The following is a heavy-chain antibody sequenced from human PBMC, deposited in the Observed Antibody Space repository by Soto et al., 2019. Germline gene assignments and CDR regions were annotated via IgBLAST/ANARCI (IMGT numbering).Heavy chain of an antibody. Sequence: SETLSLTCTVSGGSISSYYWSWIRQPPGKGLEWIGYIYYSGSTNYNPSLKSRVTISVDTSKNQFSLKLSSVTAADTAVYYCARAATVAGAEYFQHWGQGTPVTVSS. CDR2: IYYSGST. CDR1: GGSISSYY. D-gene: IGHD6-19*01. CDR3: ARAATVAGAEYFQH. J-gene: IGHJ1*01. V-gene: IGHV4-59*01.